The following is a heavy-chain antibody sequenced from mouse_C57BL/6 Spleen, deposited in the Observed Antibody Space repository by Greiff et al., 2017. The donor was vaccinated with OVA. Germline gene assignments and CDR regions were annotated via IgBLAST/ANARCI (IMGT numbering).Heavy chain of an antibody. CDR2: ISYDGSN. Sequence: DVKLQESGPGLVKPSQSLSLTCSVTGYSITSGYYWNWIRQFPGNKLEWMGYISYDGSNNYNPSLKNRISITRDTSKNQFFLKLNSVTTEDTATYYCARDITTVVEGYFDVWGTGTTVTVSS. CDR1: GYSITSGYY. V-gene: IGHV3-6*01. CDR3: ARDITTVVEGYFDV. J-gene: IGHJ1*03. D-gene: IGHD1-1*01.